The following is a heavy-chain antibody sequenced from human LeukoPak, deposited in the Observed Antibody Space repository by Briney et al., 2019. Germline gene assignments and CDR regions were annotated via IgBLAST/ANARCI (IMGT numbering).Heavy chain of an antibody. CDR2: MNPNSGNT. CDR3: ARGRGAWYGGSRYFDY. J-gene: IGHJ4*02. V-gene: IGHV1-8*02. D-gene: IGHD4-23*01. Sequence: GASVKVSCKASGYTFTSYDINWVRQATGQGLEWMGWMNPNSGNTGYAQKFQGRVTMTRNTSISTAYMELSSLRSEDTAVYYGARGRGAWYGGSRYFDYWGQGTLVTVSS. CDR1: GYTFTSYD.